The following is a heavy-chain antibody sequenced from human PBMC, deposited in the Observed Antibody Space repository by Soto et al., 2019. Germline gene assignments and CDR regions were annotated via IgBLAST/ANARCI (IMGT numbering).Heavy chain of an antibody. CDR1: GFTFSSYA. J-gene: IGHJ4*02. CDR2: ISGSDDST. CDR3: AKRSSSSTFDY. V-gene: IGHV3-23*01. D-gene: IGHD6-6*01. Sequence: EVPLLESGGGLVQPGESLRLSCAASGFTFSSYAMGWVRQAPGKGLEWVSVISGSDDSTYYADSVKGRFTISRDNSKNTLYLQMNSLRAEDTAVYYCAKRSSSSTFDYWGQGTLVTVSS.